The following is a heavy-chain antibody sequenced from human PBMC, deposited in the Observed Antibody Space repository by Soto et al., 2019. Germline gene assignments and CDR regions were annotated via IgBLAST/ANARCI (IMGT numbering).Heavy chain of an antibody. CDR3: ASYCSSSRCYFDGAFDI. CDR1: VGSIASGGYY. CDR2: INYSGNT. J-gene: IGHJ3*02. D-gene: IGHD2-2*01. Sequence: SETLSLTCTVSVGSIASGGYYWGWFRQHPGKGLEWIGYINYSGNTYYNPSLKSRLSISVDMSKSQFSLKLSSVTAADTAVYYCASYCSSSRCYFDGAFDIWGQGTMVT. V-gene: IGHV4-31*03.